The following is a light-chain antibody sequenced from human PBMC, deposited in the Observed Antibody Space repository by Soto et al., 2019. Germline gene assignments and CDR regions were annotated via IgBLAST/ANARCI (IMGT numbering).Light chain of an antibody. J-gene: IGLJ1*01. Sequence: QSVLTQPRSVSASPGQSVTISCTGTSSDVGRYDYVSWYQQHPGKAPKLIVYDVTERPSGVPDRFSGSKSGNTASLTISGLQDDHEADYYCSSYKSSYIYVFGTGTKVTV. CDR2: DVT. CDR3: SSYKSSYIYV. V-gene: IGLV2-11*01. CDR1: SSDVGRYDY.